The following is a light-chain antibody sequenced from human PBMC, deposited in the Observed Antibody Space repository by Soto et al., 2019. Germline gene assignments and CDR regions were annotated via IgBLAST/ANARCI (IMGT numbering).Light chain of an antibody. Sequence: DIQMTQSPSTMSATVGDRVTITCRASQSISSWLAWYQQKPGKAPKLLIFAASSLQSGVPSRFSGSRSGPDFTLTISRLEPEDFAIYYCQYYGSSPLTFGGGTKVDI. CDR2: AAS. CDR1: QSISSW. V-gene: IGKV1-5*01. CDR3: QYYGSSPLT. J-gene: IGKJ4*01.